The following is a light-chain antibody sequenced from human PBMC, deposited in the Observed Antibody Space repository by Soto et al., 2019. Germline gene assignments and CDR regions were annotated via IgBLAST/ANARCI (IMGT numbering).Light chain of an antibody. Sequence: DIQMTQSLSTLSASVGDRVTITCRASQSIGSWLAWYQQKPGKAPKVLIYKASSLESGVPSRFSGSGSGTEFTLTISSLQPDDFATYYCQQYNSYPWTFGQGTKVEIK. CDR2: KAS. J-gene: IGKJ1*01. V-gene: IGKV1-5*03. CDR3: QQYNSYPWT. CDR1: QSIGSW.